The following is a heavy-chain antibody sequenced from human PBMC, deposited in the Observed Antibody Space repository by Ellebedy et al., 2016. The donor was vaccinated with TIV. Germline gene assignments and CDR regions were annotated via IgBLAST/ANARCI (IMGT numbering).Heavy chain of an antibody. CDR2: ISYDGGISK. CDR1: GFMFNTYA. D-gene: IGHD3-9*01. J-gene: IGHJ4*02. CDR3: ARELTGYYVGY. Sequence: PGGSLRLSCAASGFMFNTYAMSWVRQAPGKGLDWVALISYDGGISKYYSDSVKGRFTISRDNSKSTLYLQMNSLRAEDTAVYYCARELTGYYVGYWGQGTLVTVSS. V-gene: IGHV3-30-3*01.